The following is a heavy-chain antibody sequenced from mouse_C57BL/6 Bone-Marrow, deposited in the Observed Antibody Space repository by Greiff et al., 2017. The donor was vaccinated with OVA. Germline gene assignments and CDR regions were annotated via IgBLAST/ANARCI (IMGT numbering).Heavy chain of an antibody. CDR2: ISSGGSYT. J-gene: IGHJ2*01. CDR3: ARPYYGSSSYYFDY. D-gene: IGHD1-1*01. CDR1: GFTFSSYG. Sequence: EVKLVESGGDLVKPGGSLKLSCAASGFTFSSYGMSWVRQTPDKRLEWVATISSGGSYTYYPDSVKGRFTISRDNAKNTLYLQMSSRKSEDTAMYYCARPYYGSSSYYFDYWGQGTTLTVSS. V-gene: IGHV5-6*01.